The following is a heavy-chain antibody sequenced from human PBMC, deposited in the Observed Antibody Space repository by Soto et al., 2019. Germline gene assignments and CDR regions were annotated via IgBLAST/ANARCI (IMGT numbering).Heavy chain of an antibody. V-gene: IGHV4-38-2*02. Sequence: SETLSLTCTVSGYSISSGYYWGWIRQPPGKGLEWIGSIYHSGSTYYNPSLKSRVTISVDTSKNQFSLKLSSVTAADTAMYYCARVAGGGSSSWYSSGWYYFDYWGQGTLVTVSS. CDR3: ARVAGGGSSSWYSSGWYYFDY. CDR2: IYHSGST. CDR1: GYSISSGYY. D-gene: IGHD6-19*01. J-gene: IGHJ4*02.